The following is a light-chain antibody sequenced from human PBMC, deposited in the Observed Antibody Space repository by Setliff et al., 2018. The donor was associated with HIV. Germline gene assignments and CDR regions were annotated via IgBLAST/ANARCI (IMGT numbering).Light chain of an antibody. J-gene: IGLJ1*01. CDR1: SSDVGGYNY. CDR3: CSYASNANFV. V-gene: IGLV2-14*03. CDR2: DVS. Sequence: SALTQPASVSGSPGQSITISCTGTSSDVGGYNYVSWYQQHPGKVPKLIIYDVSNRPSGVSNRFSGSKSGNTASLTISGLQAEDEADYYCCSYASNANFVFGTGTKVTVL.